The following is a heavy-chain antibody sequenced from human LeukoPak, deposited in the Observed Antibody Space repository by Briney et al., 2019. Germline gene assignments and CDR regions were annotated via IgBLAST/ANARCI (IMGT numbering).Heavy chain of an antibody. J-gene: IGHJ4*02. CDR3: ARDWTSSSDWYFYFDY. Sequence: GGSLRLSCAASAFTFSSFAMSWVRQTPGRGLEWVSTISNIGGNTYYADSVKGRFTISRDNSKNTLYLQMNSLRAEDTAVYYCARDWTSSSDWYFYFDYWDQGTLVTVSS. CDR2: ISNIGGNT. D-gene: IGHD6-13*01. V-gene: IGHV3-23*01. CDR1: AFTFSSFA.